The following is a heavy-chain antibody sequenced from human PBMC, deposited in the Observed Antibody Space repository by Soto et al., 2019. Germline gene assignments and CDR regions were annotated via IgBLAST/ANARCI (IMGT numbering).Heavy chain of an antibody. J-gene: IGHJ4*02. CDR1: GGSISSGDYY. CDR3: ARDVDDYGDLSYFDY. Sequence: PSETLSLTCTVSGGSISSGDYYWSWIRQPPGKGLEWIGYIYYSGSTYYNPSLKSRVTISVDTSKNQFSLKLSSVTAADTAVYYCARDVDDYGDLSYFDYWGQGTLVTVSS. D-gene: IGHD4-17*01. V-gene: IGHV4-30-4*01. CDR2: IYYSGST.